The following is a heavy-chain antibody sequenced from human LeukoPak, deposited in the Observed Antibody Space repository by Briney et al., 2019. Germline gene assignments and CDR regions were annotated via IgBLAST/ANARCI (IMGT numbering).Heavy chain of an antibody. J-gene: IGHJ4*02. CDR3: AKWGCSGGSCYPFDY. CDR1: GFSFSTYA. V-gene: IGHV3-23*01. CDR2: ISGSGGKT. Sequence: GGSLRLSCAASGFSFSTYAMGWVRQAPGKGLEWVSAISGSGGKTYYADSVKGRFTISRGNSKNTLYLQMNSLRAEDTAVYYCAKWGCSGGSCYPFDYWGQGTLVTVSS. D-gene: IGHD2-15*01.